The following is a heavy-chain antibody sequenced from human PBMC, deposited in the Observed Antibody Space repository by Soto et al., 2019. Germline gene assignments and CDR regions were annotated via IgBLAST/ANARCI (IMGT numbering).Heavy chain of an antibody. D-gene: IGHD1-26*01. CDR2: ISYSGST. CDR3: ARAIKRWEVNYYFDF. V-gene: IGHV4-61*01. Sequence: QVQLQESGPGLVAPSETLSLTCAVSGGYVSRGSYYWSWIRQPPGKGLEWIGHISYSGSTYYNPSLRGRVTVSVDTSKNRFSLKLRSVTPADTAVYYCARAIKRWEVNYYFDFWGQGTLVTVSS. J-gene: IGHJ4*02. CDR1: GGYVSRGSYY.